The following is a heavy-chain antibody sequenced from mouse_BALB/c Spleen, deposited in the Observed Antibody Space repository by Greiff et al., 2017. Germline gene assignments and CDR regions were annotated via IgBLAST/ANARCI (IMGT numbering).Heavy chain of an antibody. CDR2: ISDGGSYT. V-gene: IGHV5-4*02. Sequence: EVKLMESGGGLVKPGGSLKLSCAASGFTFSDYYMYWVRQTPEKRLEWVATISDGGSYTYYPDSVKGRFTISRDNAKNNLYLQMSSLKSEDTAMYYCARGDWYFDVWGAGTTVTVSS. CDR3: ARGDWYFDV. CDR1: GFTFSDYY. J-gene: IGHJ1*01.